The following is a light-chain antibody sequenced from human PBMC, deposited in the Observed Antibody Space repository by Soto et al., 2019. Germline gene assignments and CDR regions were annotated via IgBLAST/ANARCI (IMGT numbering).Light chain of an antibody. CDR3: QQRYSTPYT. J-gene: IGKJ2*01. V-gene: IGKV1-39*01. CDR1: QNVATY. CDR2: LAS. Sequence: DIQMTQSPSSLSASIGDRVTISCRASQNVATYLNWYQQKPGKAPKLLIYLASTLQSGVPSRFSGSGSGTDFTLTISSLQPEDVAAYFCQQRYSTPYTFGRGTKLEIK.